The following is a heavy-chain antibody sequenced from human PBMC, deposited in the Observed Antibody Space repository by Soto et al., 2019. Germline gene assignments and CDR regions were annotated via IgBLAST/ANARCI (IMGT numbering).Heavy chain of an antibody. V-gene: IGHV3-74*01. D-gene: IGHD5-18*01. Sequence: EVQLVESGGGLVQPGRSLRLSCAASGFPFSNYWMNWVRQAPGKGLAWVSRINSDGTSAGYGDSVQRRFTMARDNAKNTLYLQMNSLRAEDTAVYYCATPDDGYTYGKLAYWGQGALVTVSS. CDR1: GFPFSNYW. CDR2: INSDGTSA. CDR3: ATPDDGYTYGKLAY. J-gene: IGHJ4*02.